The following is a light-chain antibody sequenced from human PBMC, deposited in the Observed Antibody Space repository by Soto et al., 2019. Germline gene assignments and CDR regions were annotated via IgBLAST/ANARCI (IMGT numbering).Light chain of an antibody. CDR3: CSYTSSSPVV. V-gene: IGLV2-14*02. J-gene: IGLJ2*01. CDR2: DDN. Sequence: QPALTQPASVSGSPGQSITISCTGTSSDIGTYDLVSWYQQFPGKAPKVIIYDDNKRPSGVSNRFSGSSSGNTASLTISGLQAEDEAIYSCCSYTSSSPVVFGGGTKVTVL. CDR1: SSDIGTYDL.